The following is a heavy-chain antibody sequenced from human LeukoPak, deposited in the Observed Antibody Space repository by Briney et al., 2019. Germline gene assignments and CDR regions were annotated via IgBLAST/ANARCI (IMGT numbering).Heavy chain of an antibody. V-gene: IGHV3-23*01. D-gene: IGHD2-15*01. CDR2: ISGSGGST. CDR1: GFTFSSYA. Sequence: PGGSLRLSCAASGFTFSSYAMSWVRQAPGKGLEWVSAISGSGGSTYYADSVKGRFTISRDNSKNTLYLQMNSLRAEDTAVYYCAKGNIVVVVAASGEYDYWGQGTLVTVSS. CDR3: AKGNIVVVVAASGEYDY. J-gene: IGHJ4*02.